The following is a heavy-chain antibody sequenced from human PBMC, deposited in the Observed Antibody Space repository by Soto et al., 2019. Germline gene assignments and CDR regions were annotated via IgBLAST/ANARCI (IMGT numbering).Heavy chain of an antibody. CDR2: ISYDGSNK. V-gene: IGHV3-30-3*01. Sequence: GGSLRLSCAASGFTFSSYAMHWVRQAPGKGLEWVAVISYDGSNKYYADSVKGRFTISRDNSKNTLYLQMNSLRAEDTAVYYCAREDYDSSGYQGVLLDYWGQGTLVTVSS. CDR3: AREDYDSSGYQGVLLDY. CDR1: GFTFSSYA. J-gene: IGHJ4*02. D-gene: IGHD3-22*01.